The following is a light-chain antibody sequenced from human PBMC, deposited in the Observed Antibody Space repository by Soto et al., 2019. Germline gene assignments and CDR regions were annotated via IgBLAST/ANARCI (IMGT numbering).Light chain of an antibody. Sequence: IVLTRSPAAPSVCPGERATLSCRASQSVGSSSAWYQQKLGQAPRLLIYAESDRATGIPGRFSGSGSGTDFTIIISSLDNEDFEFYYCQQGNTWPWTGGHGPQ. CDR2: AES. V-gene: IGKV3-11*01. CDR3: QQGNTWPWT. J-gene: IGKJ1*01. CDR1: QSVGSS.